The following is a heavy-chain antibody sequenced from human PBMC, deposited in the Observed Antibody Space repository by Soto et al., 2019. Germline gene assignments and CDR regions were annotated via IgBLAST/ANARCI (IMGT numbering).Heavy chain of an antibody. CDR1: GGSLSSYY. CDR3: AREGYNFGPFDY. D-gene: IGHD5-18*01. Sequence: SETLSLTCTVSGGSLSSYYWSGIRRPPGMGLEGIASISYSGTTNYNSSLKSRVTISIDTSKNQFSLKFNSVTAADTAVYYCAREGYNFGPFDYWGQGALVT. J-gene: IGHJ4*02. V-gene: IGHV4-59*01. CDR2: ISYSGTT.